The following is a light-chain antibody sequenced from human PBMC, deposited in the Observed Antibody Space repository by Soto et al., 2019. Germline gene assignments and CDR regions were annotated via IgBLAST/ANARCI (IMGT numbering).Light chain of an antibody. Sequence: QSVLTQPASVSGSPRQSITISCTGTSSDIGNYDYVSWYQQHPGKAPKLMIYEVSNRPSGVSNRFSGSKSGNTASLTISGLQAEDEADYYCSSYTSTINLLFGGGTKVTVL. J-gene: IGLJ2*01. CDR2: EVS. CDR1: SSDIGNYDY. V-gene: IGLV2-14*01. CDR3: SSYTSTINLL.